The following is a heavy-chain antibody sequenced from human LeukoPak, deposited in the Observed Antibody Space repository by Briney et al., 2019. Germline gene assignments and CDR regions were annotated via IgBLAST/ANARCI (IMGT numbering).Heavy chain of an antibody. CDR2: IRYDGSNK. Sequence: GGSLRLSCAASGFTFSSYGMHWVRQAPGKGLEWVAFIRYDGSNKYYADSVKGRFTISRDNAKNSLYLQMNSLRAEDTALYYCAKVLRYFDWLSTDDAFDIWGQGTMVTVSS. J-gene: IGHJ3*02. V-gene: IGHV3-30*02. CDR3: AKVLRYFDWLSTDDAFDI. D-gene: IGHD3-9*01. CDR1: GFTFSSYG.